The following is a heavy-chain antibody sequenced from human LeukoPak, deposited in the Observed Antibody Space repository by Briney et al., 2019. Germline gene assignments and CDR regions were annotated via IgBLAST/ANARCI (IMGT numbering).Heavy chain of an antibody. D-gene: IGHD1-26*01. CDR1: GYTFTSYG. CDR3: ARDRSSNLDSGSHPYFDY. CDR2: ISDYNGNT. V-gene: IGHV1-18*01. J-gene: IGHJ4*02. Sequence: GASVKVSCKASGYTFTSYGISWVRQAPGQGLEWMGWISDYNGNTNYAQKLQGRVTMTTDTSTSTAYMELRSLRYDDTAVYHCARDRSSNLDSGSHPYFDYWGQGTLVTVSS.